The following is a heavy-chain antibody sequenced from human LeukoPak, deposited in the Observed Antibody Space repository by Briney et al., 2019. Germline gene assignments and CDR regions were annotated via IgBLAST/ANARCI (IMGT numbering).Heavy chain of an antibody. Sequence: GGSLRLSCAASGFTFSSHWMHWARQAPGKGLVWVSHINPDGSSTTYADSVKGRFTISRDNAKNTLYLQMNSLRDEDTAVYYCARDLYDFWSGRKYYFDYWGQGTLVTVSS. CDR1: GFTFSSHW. D-gene: IGHD3-3*01. CDR3: ARDLYDFWSGRKYYFDY. J-gene: IGHJ4*02. V-gene: IGHV3-74*01. CDR2: INPDGSST.